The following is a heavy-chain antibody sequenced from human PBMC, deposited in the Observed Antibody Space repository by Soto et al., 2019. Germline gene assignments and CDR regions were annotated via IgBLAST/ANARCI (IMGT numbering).Heavy chain of an antibody. D-gene: IGHD1-1*01. V-gene: IGHV1-69*13. CDR1: GGTFISDS. J-gene: IGHJ6*02. CDR2: IIPIFGTA. CDR3: ARKGTSYYGMDV. Sequence: SVKVSCNASGGTFISDSISWVRQVHGKGLEWMGRIIPIFGTAKYAPQFQGRVTITADESTSTAYMELSSLRSADTAVYYCARKGTSYYGMDVWGQGTTVTVSS.